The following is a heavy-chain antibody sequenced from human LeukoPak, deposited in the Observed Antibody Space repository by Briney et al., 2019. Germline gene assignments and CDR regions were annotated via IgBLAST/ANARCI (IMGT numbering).Heavy chain of an antibody. CDR2: INRNSGSM. CDR1: GFTFDDYA. J-gene: IGHJ6*04. D-gene: IGHD3-10*02. Sequence: PGRSLRLSCAASGFTFDDYAMHWVRQPPGKGLEWVSGINRNSGSMGYADSVKGRFTISRDNAKNSLYLQMNSLRAEDTAVYYCAELGITMIGGVWGKGTTVTISS. CDR3: AELGITMIGGV. V-gene: IGHV3-9*01.